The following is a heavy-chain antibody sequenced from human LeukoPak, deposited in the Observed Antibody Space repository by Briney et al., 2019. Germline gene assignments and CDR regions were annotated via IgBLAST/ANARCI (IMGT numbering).Heavy chain of an antibody. CDR3: ARDQGYSSSSGFDY. D-gene: IGHD6-6*01. Sequence: ASVKVSCKASGYTFTSYGISWVRLAPGQGLEWMGWINTYNGNTNYAQKLQGRVTMTRDMSTSTVYMELSSLRSEDTAVYYCARDQGYSSSSGFDYWGQGTLVTVSS. CDR1: GYTFTSYG. CDR2: INTYNGNT. J-gene: IGHJ4*02. V-gene: IGHV1-18*01.